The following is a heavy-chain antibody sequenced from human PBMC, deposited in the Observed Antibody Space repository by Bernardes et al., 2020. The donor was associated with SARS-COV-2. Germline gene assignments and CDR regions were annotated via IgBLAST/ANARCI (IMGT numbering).Heavy chain of an antibody. D-gene: IGHD6-13*01. V-gene: IGHV3-23*01. J-gene: IGHJ4*02. CDR2: ISGSADNT. CDR1: GFTFSSFA. Sequence: GGSLRLSCAASGFTFSSFAMSWVRQAPGKGLECVSSISGSADNTYYADSVKGRFTISRDNPKSTLFLQMNSLRAEDTAVYYCAKDYDRYSSSPPGDWGQGTLVTVSS. CDR3: AKDYDRYSSSPPGD.